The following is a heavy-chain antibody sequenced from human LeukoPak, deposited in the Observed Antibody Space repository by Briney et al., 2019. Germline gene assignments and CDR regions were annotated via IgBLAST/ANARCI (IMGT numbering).Heavy chain of an antibody. CDR3: ARTTFFDSSFDC. CDR2: MYYSGCT. CDR1: VGSISSGVYY. V-gene: IGHV4-31*03. J-gene: IGHJ4*02. D-gene: IGHD3-3*02. Sequence: SQTLSLTCPVSVGSISSGVYYWSWIRQHPGKGLECIGYMYYSGCTYYNPSLKSRVTILVDKSRNHISLKLSSVTAADTAVYFCARTTFFDSSFDCWGQGTLVTVCS.